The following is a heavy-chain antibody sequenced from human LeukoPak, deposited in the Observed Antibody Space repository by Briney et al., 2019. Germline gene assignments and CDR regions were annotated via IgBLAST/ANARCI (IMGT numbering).Heavy chain of an antibody. CDR2: INWNSGSI. Sequence: PGGSLRLSCAASGFSFDDYAMHWVRQAPGKGLEWVSGINWNSGSIDYAESVKGRFTISRDNAKNSLYLQMNSLRAEDTAVYYCAREYGSGSYYYFDYWGQGTLVTVSS. CDR3: AREYGSGSYYYFDY. D-gene: IGHD3-10*01. J-gene: IGHJ4*02. CDR1: GFSFDDYA. V-gene: IGHV3-9*01.